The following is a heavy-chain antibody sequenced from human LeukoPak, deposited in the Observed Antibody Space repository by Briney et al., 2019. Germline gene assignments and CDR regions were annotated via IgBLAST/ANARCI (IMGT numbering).Heavy chain of an antibody. Sequence: PPGRSLRLSCAASGFTLSSYGMHCVRQAPGKGRGWVASIRYDGSNKYYADSVKGRFTISRDNSKNTLYLQMNSLRAEDTAVYYCAKDGGRGEWLQPGSLIDPWGQGTLVTVSS. V-gene: IGHV3-30*02. J-gene: IGHJ5*02. CDR1: GFTLSSYG. D-gene: IGHD5-24*01. CDR2: IRYDGSNK. CDR3: AKDGGRGEWLQPGSLIDP.